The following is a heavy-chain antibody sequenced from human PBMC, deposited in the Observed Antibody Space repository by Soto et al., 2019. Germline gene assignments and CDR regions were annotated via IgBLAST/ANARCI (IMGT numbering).Heavy chain of an antibody. Sequence: QVQLVQSGAAVKKPGSSMKVSCKASGGTFSRYAISWVRQAPGQGLEWMGGIIPIFGTANYAQKFQGRVTITADESTSTAYMELSSLRSEDTAVYYCAREGASGSHIGYWGQGTLVTVSS. CDR2: IIPIFGTA. CDR1: GGTFSRYA. V-gene: IGHV1-69*01. D-gene: IGHD3-22*01. CDR3: AREGASGSHIGY. J-gene: IGHJ4*02.